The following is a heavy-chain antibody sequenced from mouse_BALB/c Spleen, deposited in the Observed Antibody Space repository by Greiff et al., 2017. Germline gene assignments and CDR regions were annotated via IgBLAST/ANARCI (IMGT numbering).Heavy chain of an antibody. CDR3: ARDDGYLYAMDY. Sequence: VQLQQSGPELVKPGASVKISCKASGYTFTDYNMHWVKQSHGKSLEWIGYIYPYNGGTGYNQKFKSKATLTVDNSSSTAYMELRSLTSEDSAVYYCARDDGYLYAMDYWGQGTSVTVSS. J-gene: IGHJ4*01. CDR1: GYTFTDYN. CDR2: IYPYNGGT. V-gene: IGHV1S29*02. D-gene: IGHD2-3*01.